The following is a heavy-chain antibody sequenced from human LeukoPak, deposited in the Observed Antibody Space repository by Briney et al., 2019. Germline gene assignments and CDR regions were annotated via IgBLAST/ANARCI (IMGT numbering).Heavy chain of an antibody. CDR2: IKSKTDGGTT. CDR3: TTAPQWLRWNYFDY. CDR1: GFTFSNAW. J-gene: IGHJ4*02. Sequence: GGSLRLSCAASGFTFSNAWMSWVRQAPGKGLEWVGRIKSKTDGGTTDYAAPVKGRFTISRDDSKNTLYLQMNSLKTEDTAVYYCTTAPQWLRWNYFDYWGQGTLVTVSS. V-gene: IGHV3-15*01. D-gene: IGHD6-19*01.